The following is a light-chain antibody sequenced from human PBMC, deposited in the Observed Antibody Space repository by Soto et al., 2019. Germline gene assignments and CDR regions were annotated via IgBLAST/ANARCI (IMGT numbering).Light chain of an antibody. CDR1: QGIRNY. Sequence: DIQMTQSQPSLSASVGDRVPIPCRASQGIRNYVAWYQQIPGKAPKLLIYAASTLQSGVPSRFSGSRSGTDFTLTINGLQPEDVATYSCQKYSSVPVFGPGTKVEIK. CDR3: QKYSSVPV. CDR2: AAS. J-gene: IGKJ3*01. V-gene: IGKV1-27*01.